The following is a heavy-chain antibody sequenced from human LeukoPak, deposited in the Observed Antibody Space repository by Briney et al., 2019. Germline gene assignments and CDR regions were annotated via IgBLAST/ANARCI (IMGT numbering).Heavy chain of an antibody. CDR2: ISAYNGNT. D-gene: IGHD6-13*01. V-gene: IGHV1-18*01. J-gene: IGHJ4*02. Sequence: ASVKVSCKASGYTFTSYGISWVRQAPGQGLEWMGWISAYNGNTNYAQKLQGRVTMTTDTSTSTACMELRSLRSDDTAVYYCARDWTGYSSSWYSQYYFDYWGQGTLVTVSS. CDR3: ARDWTGYSSSWYSQYYFDY. CDR1: GYTFTSYG.